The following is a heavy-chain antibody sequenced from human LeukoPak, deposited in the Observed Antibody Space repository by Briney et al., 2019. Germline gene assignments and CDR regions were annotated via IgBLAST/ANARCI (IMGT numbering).Heavy chain of an antibody. CDR2: INHSGST. CDR1: GGSFSGYY. D-gene: IGHD4-11*01. Sequence: SETLSLTCAVYGGSFSGYYWSWIRQPPGKGLEWIGEINHSGSTNYNPSLKSRVTISVDTPKNQFSLKLSSVTAADTAVYYCARGWTVTTRYYYMDVWGKGTTVTVSS. CDR3: ARGWTVTTRYYYMDV. V-gene: IGHV4-34*01. J-gene: IGHJ6*03.